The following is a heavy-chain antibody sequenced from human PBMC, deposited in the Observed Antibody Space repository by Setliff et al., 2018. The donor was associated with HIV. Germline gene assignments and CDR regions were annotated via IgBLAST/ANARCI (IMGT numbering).Heavy chain of an antibody. CDR1: GFSFSNYG. V-gene: IGHV3-33*01. J-gene: IGHJ6*03. D-gene: IGHD4-4*01. CDR2: ISYDGSDN. Sequence: AGGSLRLSCAASGFSFSNYGMHWVRQAPGKGLEWVALISYDGSDNYYGDSVKGRFTISRDNSKNTLFLQMNSLRVEDTAIYYCARVVDPDYSDYYYHYMDVWGKGTTVTVSS. CDR3: ARVVDPDYSDYYYHYMDV.